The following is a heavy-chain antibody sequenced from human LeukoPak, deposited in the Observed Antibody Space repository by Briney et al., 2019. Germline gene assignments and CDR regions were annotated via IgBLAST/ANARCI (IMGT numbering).Heavy chain of an antibody. D-gene: IGHD2-21*01. CDR3: ARDSAYCGGDCYLFDI. V-gene: IGHV3-74*01. CDR2: IDTDGSGT. J-gene: IGHJ3*02. CDR1: GFTFISYS. Sequence: GGSLRLSCAASGFTFISYSMNWVRQAPGKGLVWVSRIDTDGSGTTYADSVKGRFTISRDNAKNTLYLQMNSLRAEDTAVYYCARDSAYCGGDCYLFDIWGQGAMVTVSS.